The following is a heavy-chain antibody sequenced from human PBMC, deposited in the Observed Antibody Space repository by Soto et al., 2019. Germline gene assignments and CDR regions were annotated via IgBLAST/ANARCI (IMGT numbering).Heavy chain of an antibody. CDR3: ARPRGTTPAVWYFDL. D-gene: IGHD2-2*01. J-gene: IGHJ2*01. V-gene: IGHV4-59*08. CDR2: VYHSGKT. CDR1: GDYISSHY. Sequence: QVQLQESGPGLVKPSETLSLTCTVSGDYISSHYWSWIRQPPGKGLEWIGYVYHSGKTDSNPSLNSRVTISMDTSKNQIYLSLTSVTAADTAVYYCARPRGTTPAVWYFDLWGRGTLVTVSS.